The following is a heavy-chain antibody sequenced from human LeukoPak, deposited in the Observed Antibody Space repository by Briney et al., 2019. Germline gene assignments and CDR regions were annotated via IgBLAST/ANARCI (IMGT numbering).Heavy chain of an antibody. V-gene: IGHV4-59*01. CDR2: IDHTGIT. CDR3: ARGRVSSNTWYSTYYYYFYMDV. J-gene: IGHJ6*03. Sequence: SETLSLTCTVSDDSITIYYWTWIRQPPGKGLEWIGYIDHTGITNYNPSLNSRVTISRDTSKNHFSLELSSATAADTAAYFCARGRVSSNTWYSTYYYYFYMDVWGKGTTVTVSS. CDR1: DDSITIYY. D-gene: IGHD4-11*01.